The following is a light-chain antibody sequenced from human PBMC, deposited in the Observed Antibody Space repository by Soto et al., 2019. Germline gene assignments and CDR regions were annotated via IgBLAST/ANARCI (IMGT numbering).Light chain of an antibody. CDR3: QQYYSYPVE. V-gene: IGKV1-8*01. Sequence: AIRMTQSPSPFSASTGDRVTITCRASQGISSYLAWYQQKPGKAPKLLIYAASTLQSGVPSRFSGSGSGTDFTLTISCLQSEDFATYYCQQYYSYPVEFGQGTKVEIK. CDR2: AAS. CDR1: QGISSY. J-gene: IGKJ1*01.